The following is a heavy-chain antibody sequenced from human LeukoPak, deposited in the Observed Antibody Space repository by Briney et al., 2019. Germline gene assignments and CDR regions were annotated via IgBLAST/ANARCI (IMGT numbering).Heavy chain of an antibody. CDR2: ISYDGSNK. CDR3: ARGPSYSSWYTEYYYGMDV. J-gene: IGHJ6*04. CDR1: GFTFSSYA. Sequence: GGSLRLSCAASGFTFSSYAMHWVRQAPGKGLEWVAVISYDGSNKYYADSVKGRFTISRDNSKNTLYLQMNSLRAEDMAVYYCARGPSYSSWYTEYYYGMDVWGKGTTVTVSS. D-gene: IGHD6-13*01. V-gene: IGHV3-30*04.